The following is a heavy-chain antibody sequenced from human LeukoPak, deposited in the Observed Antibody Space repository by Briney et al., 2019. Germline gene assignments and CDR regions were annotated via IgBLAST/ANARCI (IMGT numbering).Heavy chain of an antibody. CDR1: GFTFSSYA. CDR3: AKDGDYDFWSGYPQGSFDY. V-gene: IGHV3-23*01. CDR2: ISGSGGST. D-gene: IGHD3-3*01. Sequence: GGSLRLSCAASGFTFSSYAMSWVRQAPGKGLEWVSAISGSGGSTYYADSVKGRFTISRDNSKNTLYLQMNSLRAEDTAVYYCAKDGDYDFWSGYPQGSFDYWGQVTLVTVSS. J-gene: IGHJ4*02.